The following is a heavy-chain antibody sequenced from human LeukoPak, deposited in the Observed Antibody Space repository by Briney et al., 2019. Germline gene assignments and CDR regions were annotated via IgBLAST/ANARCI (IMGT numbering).Heavy chain of an antibody. CDR1: GGSISSYY. V-gene: IGHV4-4*09. CDR3: ARSHSGYDLALRY. Sequence: KHSETLSLTCTVSGGSISSYYWSWIRQPPGKGLEWIGYIYTSGSTNYNPSLKSRVTISVDTSKNQFSLKLSSVTAADTAVYYCARSHSGYDLALRYWGQGTLVTVSS. CDR2: IYTSGST. J-gene: IGHJ4*02. D-gene: IGHD5-12*01.